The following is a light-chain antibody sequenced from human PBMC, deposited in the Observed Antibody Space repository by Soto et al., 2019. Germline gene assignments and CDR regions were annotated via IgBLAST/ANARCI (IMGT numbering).Light chain of an antibody. CDR3: QQYNNWPFT. CDR2: GAS. Sequence: EIVMTQSPATLSVSPGERATLSCRASQSVSNNLAWYQQKPGQAPSLLTYGASTRATGIPARFSGSGSGTDFTLTISSLQSGDFAVYYCQQYNNWPFTFGPGTKVDIK. V-gene: IGKV3-15*01. J-gene: IGKJ3*01. CDR1: QSVSNN.